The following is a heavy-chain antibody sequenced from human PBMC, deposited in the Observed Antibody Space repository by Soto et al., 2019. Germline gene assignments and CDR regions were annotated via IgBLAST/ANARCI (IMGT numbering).Heavy chain of an antibody. J-gene: IGHJ4*02. D-gene: IGHD3-16*01. CDR1: GFTFSNYD. CDR3: AKEDFGGAIDY. V-gene: IGHV3-13*01. Sequence: GGSLRLSCAASGFTFSNYDMHWVRQAIGKGLEWVSAIGTAGDTYYPGSVKGRFTISRENAKNSLYLQMNTLRAGDTAVYYCAKEDFGGAIDYWGQGTLVTVSS. CDR2: IGTAGDT.